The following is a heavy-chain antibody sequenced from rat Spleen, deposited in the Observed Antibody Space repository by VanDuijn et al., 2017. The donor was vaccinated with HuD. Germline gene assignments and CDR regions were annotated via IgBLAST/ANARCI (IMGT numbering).Heavy chain of an antibody. CDR2: ITYEGTTT. CDR3: ARQDYGYNYDY. CDR1: GFTFSNYY. D-gene: IGHD1-9*01. Sequence: EVQMVESGGGLVKPGRSLKLSCAASGFTFSNYYLAWVRQAPKKGLEWVTSITYEGTTTYYGDSVKGRFTVSRDNAKSTLYLQMNSLRSEDTATYYCARQDYGYNYDYWGQGVMVTVSS. J-gene: IGHJ2*01. V-gene: IGHV5-22*01.